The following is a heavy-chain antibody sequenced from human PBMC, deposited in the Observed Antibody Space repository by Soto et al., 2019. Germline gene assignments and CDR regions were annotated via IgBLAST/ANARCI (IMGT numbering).Heavy chain of an antibody. V-gene: IGHV3-23*01. J-gene: IGHJ3*02. Sequence: PGGSLRLSCAASGFTFSSYAMSWVRQAPGKGLEWVSAISGSGGSTYYADSVKGRFTISRDNSKNTLYLQMNSLRAEDTAVYYSAKVGPDYGDYVVAAFDIWGQGTMVTVSS. CDR1: GFTFSSYA. CDR2: ISGSGGST. CDR3: AKVGPDYGDYVVAAFDI. D-gene: IGHD4-17*01.